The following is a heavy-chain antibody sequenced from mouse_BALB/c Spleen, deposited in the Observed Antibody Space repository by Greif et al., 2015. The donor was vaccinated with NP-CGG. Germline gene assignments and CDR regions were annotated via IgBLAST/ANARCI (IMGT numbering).Heavy chain of an antibody. V-gene: IGHV2-9*02. CDR1: GFSLTSYG. CDR2: IWAGGST. CDR3: AREMGNYYGSSAFAY. J-gene: IGHJ3*01. D-gene: IGHD1-1*01. Sequence: QVQLKDSGPGLVAPSQSLSITCTVSGFSLTSYGVHWVRQPPGKGLEWLGVIWAGGSTNYNSALMSRLSISKDNSKSXVFLKMNSLRTDDTAMCYCAREMGNYYGSSAFAYCGQGTLVTVSA.